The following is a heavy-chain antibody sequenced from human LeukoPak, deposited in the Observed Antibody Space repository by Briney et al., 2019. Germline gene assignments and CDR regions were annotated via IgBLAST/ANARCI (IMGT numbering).Heavy chain of an antibody. J-gene: IGHJ3*02. CDR1: GFTFDDYA. D-gene: IGHD3/OR15-3a*01. V-gene: IGHV3-9*01. Sequence: GGSLRLSCAASGFTFDDYAMHWVRQAPGKGLEWVSGISWNSGSIGYADSVKGRFTISRDNAKNSLYLQMNSLRAEDTALYYCAKDTGTGLAFGGAFDIWGQGTMVTVSS. CDR2: ISWNSGSI. CDR3: AKDTGTGLAFGGAFDI.